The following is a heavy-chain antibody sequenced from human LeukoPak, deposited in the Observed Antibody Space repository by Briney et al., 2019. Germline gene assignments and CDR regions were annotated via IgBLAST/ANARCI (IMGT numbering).Heavy chain of an antibody. CDR3: ARLGTTVTTTGGALDY. J-gene: IGHJ4*02. Sequence: ASVKVSCKASGYTFSSFGITWVRQAPGQGLEWMGWISAYNGDTKYAQKLQGTVTMTTDTSTSTAYMELRSLRSDDTAVYYCARLGTTVTTTGGALDYWGQGTLVTVSS. D-gene: IGHD4-17*01. CDR2: ISAYNGDT. CDR1: GYTFSSFG. V-gene: IGHV1-18*01.